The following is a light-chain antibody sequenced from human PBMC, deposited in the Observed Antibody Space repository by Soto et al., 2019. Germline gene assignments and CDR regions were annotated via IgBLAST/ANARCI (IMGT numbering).Light chain of an antibody. J-gene: IGKJ5*01. CDR1: QDIGNF. CDR2: DAS. Sequence: DIQMTQSPSSLSASIGDRVTISCQASQDIGNFLNWYQQKPGKAPYLLIYDASNLDTGVSSRFSGRGSGRQFSITITSLQPDDVATYFCQQYGSLPITVGQGTRLEIK. CDR3: QQYGSLPIT. V-gene: IGKV1-33*01.